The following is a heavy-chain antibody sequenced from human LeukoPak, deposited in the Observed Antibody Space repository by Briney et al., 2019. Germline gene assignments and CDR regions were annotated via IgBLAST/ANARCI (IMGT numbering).Heavy chain of an antibody. Sequence: ASVKVSCKASGGTFSSYAISWVRQAPGQGLEWMGGIIPIFGTANYAQKFQGRVTITADESTSTAYMELSGLRSEDTAVYYCARGIDYGGFGYYYGMGVWGQGTTVTVSS. J-gene: IGHJ6*02. CDR3: ARGIDYGGFGYYYGMGV. V-gene: IGHV1-69*13. CDR2: IIPIFGTA. D-gene: IGHD4-23*01. CDR1: GGTFSSYA.